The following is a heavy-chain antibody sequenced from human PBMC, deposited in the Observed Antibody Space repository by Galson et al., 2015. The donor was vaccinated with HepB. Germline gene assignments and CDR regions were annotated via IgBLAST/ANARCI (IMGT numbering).Heavy chain of an antibody. V-gene: IGHV1-2*02. J-gene: IGHJ3*02. CDR3: ARGEGRYSSSWYHDDAFDI. Sequence: SVKVSCKASGYTFTGYYMHWMRQAPGQGLEWMGWINPNSGGTNYAQKFQGRVNMTRDTSISTAYMELSRLRSDDTAVYYCARGEGRYSSSWYHDDAFDIWGQGTMVTVSS. D-gene: IGHD6-13*01. CDR2: INPNSGGT. CDR1: GYTFTGYY.